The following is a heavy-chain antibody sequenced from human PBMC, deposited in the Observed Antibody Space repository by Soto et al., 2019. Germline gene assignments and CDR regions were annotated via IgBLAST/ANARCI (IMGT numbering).Heavy chain of an antibody. CDR1: GYTFTSYG. D-gene: IGHD5-12*01. CDR3: ARDEGTPYSGYGPYFDY. CDR2: ISAYNGNT. J-gene: IGHJ4*02. V-gene: IGHV1-18*01. Sequence: QVQLVQSGAEVKKPGASVKVSCKASGYTFTSYGISWVRQAPGQGLEWMGWISAYNGNTNYAQKLQGRVTMTTDTATSTAYMELRSLRSDDTAVYYCARDEGTPYSGYGPYFDYWGQGTLVTVSS.